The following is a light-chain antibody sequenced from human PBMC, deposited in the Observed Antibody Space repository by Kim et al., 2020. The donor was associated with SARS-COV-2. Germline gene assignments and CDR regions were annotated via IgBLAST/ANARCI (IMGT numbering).Light chain of an antibody. Sequence: APGKRARITCRGNNNESKSVHWYQQEPGPGHVLVIYYDSDRPSGTPERFCCSNSGNTATPTLSRVGTEDEDDYYCQGWDSSSGNRVFGGGTQLTVL. CDR3: QGWDSSSGNRV. CDR2: YDS. CDR1: NNESKS. V-gene: IGLV3-21*04. J-gene: IGLJ3*02.